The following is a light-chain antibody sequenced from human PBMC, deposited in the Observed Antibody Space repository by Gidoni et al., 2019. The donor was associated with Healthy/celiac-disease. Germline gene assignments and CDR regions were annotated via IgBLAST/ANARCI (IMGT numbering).Light chain of an antibody. CDR1: QSVLYSSNNKNY. V-gene: IGKV4-1*01. Sequence: DIVITQSPASLAVSLGERATINCKSSQSVLYSSNNKNYLAWYQQKPGQPPKLLIYWASTRESGVPDRFSGSGSGTDFTLTISSLQAEDVAVYYFQQYYSTPITFGQXTRLEI. CDR2: WAS. J-gene: IGKJ5*01. CDR3: QQYYSTPIT.